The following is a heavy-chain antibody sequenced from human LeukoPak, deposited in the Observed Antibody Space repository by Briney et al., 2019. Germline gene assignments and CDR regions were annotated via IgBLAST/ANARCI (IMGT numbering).Heavy chain of an antibody. J-gene: IGHJ6*02. D-gene: IGHD3-9*01. CDR1: GGSISSDY. CDR3: AGGYYDILTGYPPFNYGMDV. V-gene: IGHV4-59*01. Sequence: SETLSLTCAVSGGSISSDYWSWIRQPPGKGLEWVGDIYYSGSTNYNPSLKSRVTISVDTSKNPFSLKLSSVTPADTALYYSAGGYYDILTGYPPFNYGMDVWGQGTTVTVSS. CDR2: IYYSGST.